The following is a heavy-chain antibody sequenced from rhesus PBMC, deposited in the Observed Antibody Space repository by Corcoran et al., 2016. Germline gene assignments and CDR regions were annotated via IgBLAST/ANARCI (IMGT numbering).Heavy chain of an antibody. J-gene: IGHJ5-2*02. Sequence: QVQLQESGPGLVKPSETLSLTCAVSGVSITTNYWTWIRQSPGKGLEWIGYISGTSGSPSYHPSLKNRVTISKDTSENQFSLRLNSATAADTAVYYCSRDAVSLDVWGRGLLVTVSS. CDR2: ISGTSGSP. V-gene: IGHV4-147*01. D-gene: IGHD5-24*01. CDR3: SRDAVSLDV. CDR1: GVSITTNY.